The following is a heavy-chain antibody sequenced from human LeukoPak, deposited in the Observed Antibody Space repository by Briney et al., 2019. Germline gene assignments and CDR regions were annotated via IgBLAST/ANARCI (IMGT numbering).Heavy chain of an antibody. D-gene: IGHD3-22*01. Sequence: ASVKVSCKASGYTFTGYYMHWVRQAPGQGLEWMGWISAYNGSTNYAQKLQGRVTMTTDTSTSTAYMELRSLRSDDTAVYYCARDRDSSGYYKLTPTYWGQGTLVTVSS. CDR1: GYTFTGYY. CDR3: ARDRDSSGYYKLTPTY. CDR2: ISAYNGST. J-gene: IGHJ4*02. V-gene: IGHV1-18*04.